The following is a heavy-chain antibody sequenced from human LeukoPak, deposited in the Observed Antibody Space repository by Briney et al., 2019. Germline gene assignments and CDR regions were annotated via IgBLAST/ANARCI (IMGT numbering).Heavy chain of an antibody. J-gene: IGHJ4*02. CDR1: AFFFSGHW. D-gene: IGHD2-8*01. Sequence: GGSLRLSCEGSAFFFSGHWMNWVRQTPGKGLEWVASIKEDGSERQYVDSVKGRFSISRDNPKGSLFLQLNSLRAEDTAVYCCARDLGYCTNGVCHTRIDYWGQGTLVAVSS. CDR3: ARDLGYCTNGVCHTRIDY. V-gene: IGHV3-7*03. CDR2: IKEDGSER.